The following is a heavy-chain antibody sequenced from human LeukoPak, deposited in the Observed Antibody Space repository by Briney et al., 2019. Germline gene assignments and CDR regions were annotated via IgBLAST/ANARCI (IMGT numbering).Heavy chain of an antibody. CDR3: SRGQDAFKTGY. D-gene: IGHD5-24*01. V-gene: IGHV4-59*01. CDR1: GGSISSYY. Sequence: SETLSLTCTVSGGSISSYYWSWIRQPPGKGLEWIGYIYYSGSTNYNPSLKSRVTISVDTSKNQFSLKLSSVTAADTAIYYCSRGQDAFKTGYWGQGTLVTVSS. CDR2: IYYSGST. J-gene: IGHJ4*02.